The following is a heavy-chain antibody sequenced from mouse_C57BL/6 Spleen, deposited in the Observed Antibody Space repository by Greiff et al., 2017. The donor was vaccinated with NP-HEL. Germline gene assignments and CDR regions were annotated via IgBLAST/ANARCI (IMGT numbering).Heavy chain of an antibody. CDR1: GFNIKDYY. V-gene: IGHV14-2*01. CDR3: AQTWNYFDY. Sequence: EVQGVESGAELVKPGASVKLSCTASGFNIKDYYMHWVKQRTEQGLEWIGRIDPEDGETKYDPKFQGKATITADTSSNTAYLQLSSLTSEDTAVYYCAQTWNYFDYRGQGTTLTVSS. CDR2: IDPEDGET. J-gene: IGHJ2*01.